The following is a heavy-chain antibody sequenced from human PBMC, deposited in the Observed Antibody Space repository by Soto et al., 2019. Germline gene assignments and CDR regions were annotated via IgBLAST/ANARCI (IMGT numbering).Heavy chain of an antibody. CDR2: ISGSGDNK. D-gene: IGHD2-2*01. Sequence: GGSLRLSCAASGFTYSSYAMSWVRQAPGKGLEWVSAISGSGDNKYYAESVKGRFTISRDNSENTLYLQMKSLRAEDTAVYYCAKDSRFVIVPGAPDYWGQGTLVTVSS. CDR3: AKDSRFVIVPGAPDY. J-gene: IGHJ4*02. V-gene: IGHV3-23*01. CDR1: GFTYSSYA.